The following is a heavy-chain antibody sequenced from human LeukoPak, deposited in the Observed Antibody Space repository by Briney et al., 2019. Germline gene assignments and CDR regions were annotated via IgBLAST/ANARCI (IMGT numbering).Heavy chain of an antibody. CDR2: IYYSGST. CDR3: ARVSDDSSGYYFDP. V-gene: IGHV4-59*01. CDR1: GGSISSYY. D-gene: IGHD3-22*01. Sequence: SDTLSLTCTVSGGSISSYYWSWIRQPPGKGLEWIGYIYYSGSTNYNPSLKSRVTISVVTSKNQFSLKLSSVTAADTAVYYCARVSDDSSGYYFDPWGQGTLVTVSS. J-gene: IGHJ5*02.